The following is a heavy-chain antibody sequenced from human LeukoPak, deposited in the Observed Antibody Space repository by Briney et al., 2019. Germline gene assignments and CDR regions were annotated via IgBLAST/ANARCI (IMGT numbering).Heavy chain of an antibody. CDR2: ISTSGSTK. V-gene: IGHV3-48*03. Sequence: GGSLRLSCAASGFTFSSYEVNWVRQAPGKGLEWISQISTSGSTKTYADSVKGRFTISRDNAKNSLYLQMNDLRAEDTAIYYCARVWWELPQGFDYWGQGTPVTVSS. CDR1: GFTFSSYE. D-gene: IGHD1-26*01. J-gene: IGHJ4*02. CDR3: ARVWWELPQGFDY.